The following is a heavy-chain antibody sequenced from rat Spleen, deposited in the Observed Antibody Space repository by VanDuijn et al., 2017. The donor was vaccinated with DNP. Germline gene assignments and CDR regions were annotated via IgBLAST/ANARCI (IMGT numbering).Heavy chain of an antibody. CDR2: ISYSGGT. D-gene: IGHD4-2*01. CDR3: ASGGAGIWFAY. Sequence: DVHLQESGPCLVKPAQSLSLTCSVTGYSITSTYWAWIRKFPGNKMEWMGYISYSGGTSYHPSLKSRISITRDTSKNQFFLQLNSVTTEDTATYYCASGGAGIWFAYWGQGTLVTVSS. J-gene: IGHJ3*01. CDR1: GYSITSTY. V-gene: IGHV3-1*01.